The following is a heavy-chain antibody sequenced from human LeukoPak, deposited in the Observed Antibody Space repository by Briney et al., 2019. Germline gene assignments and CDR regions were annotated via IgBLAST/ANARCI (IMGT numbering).Heavy chain of an antibody. CDR2: INPSGGST. D-gene: IGHD6-19*01. Sequence: GASVKVSCKASGYTFTSYYMHWVRQAPGQGLEWMGIINPSGGSTSYAQKFQGRVTMTRDMSTSTVYMELSSLRSEDTAVYYCARDHIAVAGTGGNFDYWGQGTLVTVSS. CDR3: ARDHIAVAGTGGNFDY. J-gene: IGHJ4*02. CDR1: GYTFTSYY. V-gene: IGHV1-46*01.